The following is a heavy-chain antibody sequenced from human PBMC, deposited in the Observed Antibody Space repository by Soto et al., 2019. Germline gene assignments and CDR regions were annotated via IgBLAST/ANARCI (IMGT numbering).Heavy chain of an antibody. J-gene: IGHJ4*02. CDR3: ARVSEVDTSPFDY. CDR1: GGSISIYY. CDR2: IYYSGST. V-gene: IGHV4-59*01. D-gene: IGHD5-18*01. Sequence: SETLSLSXPVSGGSISIYYWSWIRQPPGKGLEWIGYIYYSGSTNYNPSLKSRVTISVYTSKNQFSLKLSSVTSADTAVYYCARVSEVDTSPFDYWGQGTLVTV.